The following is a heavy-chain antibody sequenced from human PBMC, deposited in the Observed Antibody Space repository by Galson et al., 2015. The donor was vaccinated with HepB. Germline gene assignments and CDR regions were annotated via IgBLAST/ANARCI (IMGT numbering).Heavy chain of an antibody. J-gene: IGHJ4*02. Sequence: SLRLSCAASGFIFTNFDMMWVRQAPGKGLEWVSGVSNGGDRTYYADSVKGRFTISRDNAKSTVYLQMHNLRAEDTAVYYCAKDLQRRSGWFSVDYWGQGALVTVSS. CDR2: VSNGGDRT. CDR1: GFIFTNFD. D-gene: IGHD6-19*01. V-gene: IGHV3-23*01. CDR3: AKDLQRRSGWFSVDY.